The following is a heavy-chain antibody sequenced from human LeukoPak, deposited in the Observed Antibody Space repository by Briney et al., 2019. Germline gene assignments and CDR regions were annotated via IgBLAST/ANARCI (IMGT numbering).Heavy chain of an antibody. Sequence: PSETLSLTCAVYGGSFSGYYWSWIRQPPGKGLEWIGEIDHSGSTNYNPSLKSRVTISVDTSKNQFSLKLSSVTAADTAVYYCARGGRGKPYSSSWYYSPRDYYYYYYMDVWGKGTTVTVSS. D-gene: IGHD6-13*01. CDR3: ARGGRGKPYSSSWYYSPRDYYYYYYMDV. CDR1: GGSFSGYY. CDR2: IDHSGST. J-gene: IGHJ6*03. V-gene: IGHV4-34*01.